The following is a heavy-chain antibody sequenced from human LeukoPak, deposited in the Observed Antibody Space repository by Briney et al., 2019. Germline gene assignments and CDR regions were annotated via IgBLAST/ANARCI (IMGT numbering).Heavy chain of an antibody. CDR2: ISYDGSNK. CDR1: GFTFSSYG. D-gene: IGHD3-22*01. J-gene: IGHJ5*02. Sequence: GGSLRLSCAASGFTFSSYGMHWVRQAPGKGLEWVAVISYDGSNKYYADSVKGRFTISRDNSKNTLYLQMNSLRAEDTAVYYCAKDLRDREVYDSSGYFDWFDPWGQGTLVTVSS. CDR3: AKDLRDREVYDSSGYFDWFDP. V-gene: IGHV3-30*18.